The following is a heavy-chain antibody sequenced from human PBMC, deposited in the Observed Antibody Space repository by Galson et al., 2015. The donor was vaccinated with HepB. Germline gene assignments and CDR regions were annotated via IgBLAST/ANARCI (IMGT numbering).Heavy chain of an antibody. CDR2: ISSSGSTI. V-gene: IGHV3-11*01. J-gene: IGHJ6*03. Sequence: SLRLSCAASGFTFSDYYMSWIRQAPGKGLEWVSYISSSGSTIYYADSVKGRFTISRDNAKNTLYLQMNSLRAEDTAVYYCARAMVGYDFWSGNYYYYYMDVWGKGTTVTVSS. CDR1: GFTFSDYY. CDR3: ARAMVGYDFWSGNYYYYYMDV. D-gene: IGHD3-3*01.